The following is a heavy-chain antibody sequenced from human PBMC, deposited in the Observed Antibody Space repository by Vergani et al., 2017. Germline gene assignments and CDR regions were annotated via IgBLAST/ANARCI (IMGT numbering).Heavy chain of an antibody. Sequence: QVTLKESGPALVKPTQTLTLTCTFSGFSLSTSGMRVSWIRQPPEKALEWLARIDWDDDKFYSTSLKTRLTISKDNSKNQVVLTMTNMDPVDTAPYYCARSSNWGSTGFDYWGQGTLVTVSS. CDR3: ARSSNWGSTGFDY. V-gene: IGHV2-70*04. J-gene: IGHJ4*02. CDR2: IDWDDDK. D-gene: IGHD7-27*01. CDR1: GFSLSTSGMR.